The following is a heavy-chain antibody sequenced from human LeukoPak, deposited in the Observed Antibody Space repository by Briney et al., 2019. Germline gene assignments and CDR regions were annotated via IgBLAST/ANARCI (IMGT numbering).Heavy chain of an antibody. V-gene: IGHV4-34*01. D-gene: IGHD5-24*01. CDR3: ARLIQLRWLQFARRGGYFDY. CDR1: GGSFSGYY. CDR2: INHSGST. J-gene: IGHJ4*02. Sequence: SETLSLTCAVYGGSFSGYYWSWIRQPPGKGLEWIGEINHSGSTNYNPSLKSRVTISVDTSKNQFFLKLSSVTAADTAVYYCARLIQLRWLQFARRGGYFDYWGQGTLVTVSS.